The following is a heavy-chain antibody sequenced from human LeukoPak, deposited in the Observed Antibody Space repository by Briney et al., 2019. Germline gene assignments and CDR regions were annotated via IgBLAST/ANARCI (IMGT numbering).Heavy chain of an antibody. Sequence: PGGSLRLSCAASGFTFSGYSMNWVRQAPGKGLEWVSYISSSSSTIYYADSVKGRFTISRDNAKNSLYLQMNSLRADDTAVYYCARRGYGDGCYYYYYMDVWGKGTTVTISS. V-gene: IGHV3-48*04. CDR1: GFTFSGYS. D-gene: IGHD4-17*01. J-gene: IGHJ6*03. CDR3: ARRGYGDGCYYYYYMDV. CDR2: ISSSSSTI.